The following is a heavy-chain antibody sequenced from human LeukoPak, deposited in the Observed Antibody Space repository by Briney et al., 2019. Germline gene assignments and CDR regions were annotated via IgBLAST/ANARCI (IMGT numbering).Heavy chain of an antibody. D-gene: IGHD6-19*01. V-gene: IGHV3-9*01. CDR2: ISWNSGSI. Sequence: GGSLGLSCAASGFTFDDYAMHWVRQAPGKGLEWVSGISWNSGSIGYADSVKGRFTISRDNAKNSLYLQMNSLRAEDTALYYCAKGRGYSSGWYSAFDIWGQGTMVTVSS. CDR3: AKGRGYSSGWYSAFDI. CDR1: GFTFDDYA. J-gene: IGHJ3*02.